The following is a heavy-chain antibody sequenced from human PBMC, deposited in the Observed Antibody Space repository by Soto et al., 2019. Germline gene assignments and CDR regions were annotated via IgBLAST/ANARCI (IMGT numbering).Heavy chain of an antibody. D-gene: IGHD6-6*01. V-gene: IGHV3-30*03. CDR1: GFTFSSYG. CDR3: ARGSSSLFDY. J-gene: IGHJ4*02. CDR2: ISYDGSNK. Sequence: QVQLVESGGGVVQPGRSLRLSCAASGFTFSSYGMHWVRQAPGKGLEWVAVISYDGSNKYYADSVKGRFTISRDNSKNTLYLQMNSLRAEDTAVYYCARGSSSLFDYWGQGTLVTVSS.